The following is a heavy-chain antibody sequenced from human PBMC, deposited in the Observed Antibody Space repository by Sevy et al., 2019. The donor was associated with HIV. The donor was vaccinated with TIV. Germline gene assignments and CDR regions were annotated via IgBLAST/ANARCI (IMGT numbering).Heavy chain of an antibody. Sequence: SETLSLTCTVSGGSVSSGSYYWSWIRQPPGKGLEWIGYIYYSGSTNYNPSLKSRVTISVDTSKNQFSLKLSSVTAADTAVYYCARGTYYDYYGMDVWGQGTTVTVSS. V-gene: IGHV4-61*01. CDR3: ARGTYYDYYGMDV. CDR1: GGSVSSGSYY. D-gene: IGHD1-1*01. J-gene: IGHJ6*02. CDR2: IYYSGST.